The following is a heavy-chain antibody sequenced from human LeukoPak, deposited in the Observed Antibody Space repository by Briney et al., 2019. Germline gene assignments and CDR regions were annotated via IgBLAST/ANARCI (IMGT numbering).Heavy chain of an antibody. D-gene: IGHD2-21*01. V-gene: IGHV3-48*01. CDR3: ARDARIYGGDYYDY. J-gene: IGHJ4*02. CDR1: GFTFSSYS. CDR2: ISSSSSTI. Sequence: GGSLRLSCAASGFTFSSYSMNWVRQAPGEGLGWVSYISSSSSTIYYADSVKGRFTISRDNAKNSLYLQMNSLRAEDTAVYYCARDARIYGGDYYDYWGQGTLVIVSS.